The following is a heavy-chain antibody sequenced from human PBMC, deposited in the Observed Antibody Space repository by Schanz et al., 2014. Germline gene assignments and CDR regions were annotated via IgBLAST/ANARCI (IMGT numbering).Heavy chain of an antibody. CDR1: GFTVSTNY. J-gene: IGHJ4*02. Sequence: EVQLVESGGGLIHPVGSLRLSCAVSGFTVSTNYMPWVRQAPGKGLECVSVLYTGGSTFYAESVRGRFFISRDSSKNTLFLHMNSLRAEDTAVYYCASLYDREYFDYWGQGTLVTVSS. V-gene: IGHV3-53*01. CDR3: ASLYDREYFDY. D-gene: IGHD2-8*01. CDR2: LYTGGST.